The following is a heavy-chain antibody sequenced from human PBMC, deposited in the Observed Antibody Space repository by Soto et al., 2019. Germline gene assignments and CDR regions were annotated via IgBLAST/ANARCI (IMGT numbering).Heavy chain of an antibody. V-gene: IGHV3-30*18. CDR2: MSYDGSNE. D-gene: IGHD1-26*01. J-gene: IGHJ4*02. Sequence: PGGSLRLSCAASGFTFSHYAMHWVRQAPGKGLEWVALMSYDGSNEYYADSVKDRFTISRDNSKNTLYLQMNSLRAEDTAVYYCAKDGSHNFDYWGQGTLVTVSS. CDR1: GFTFSHYA. CDR3: AKDGSHNFDY.